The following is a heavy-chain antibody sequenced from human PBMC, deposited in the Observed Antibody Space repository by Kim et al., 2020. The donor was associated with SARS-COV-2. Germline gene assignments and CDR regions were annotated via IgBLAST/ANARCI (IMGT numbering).Heavy chain of an antibody. Sequence: NPSLKSRVTISVDTSKNQFSLKLSSVTAADTAVYYCARRIVGATWAFDIWGQGTMVTVSS. J-gene: IGHJ3*02. V-gene: IGHV4-39*01. CDR3: ARRIVGATWAFDI. D-gene: IGHD1-26*01.